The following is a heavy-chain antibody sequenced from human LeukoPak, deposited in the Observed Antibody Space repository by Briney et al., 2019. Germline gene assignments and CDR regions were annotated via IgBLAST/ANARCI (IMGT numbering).Heavy chain of an antibody. V-gene: IGHV3-23*01. CDR2: IGGSGGST. J-gene: IGHJ4*02. CDR3: AKSLVGAVGYDY. D-gene: IGHD1-26*01. Sequence: GGSLRLSCAASGFTFSSYAMSWVRQAPGKGLEWVSAIGGSGGSTYYADSVKGRFTISRDNSKNTLYLQMNSLRAEDTAVYYCAKSLVGAVGYDYWGQGTLVTVSS. CDR1: GFTFSSYA.